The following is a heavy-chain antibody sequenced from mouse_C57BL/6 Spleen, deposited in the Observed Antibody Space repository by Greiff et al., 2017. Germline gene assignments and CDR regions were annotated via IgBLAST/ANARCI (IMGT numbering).Heavy chain of an antibody. CDR1: GYTFTSYD. J-gene: IGHJ3*01. D-gene: IGHD2-5*01. V-gene: IGHV1-85*01. Sequence: QVQLQQSGPELVKPGASVKLSCKASGYTFTSYDINWVKQRPGQGLEWIGWIYPRDGSTKYNEKFKGKATLTVDTSSSTAYMGLHRLTSEDSAVYFCARQKDYSNCGWFAYWGQGTLVTVSA. CDR3: ARQKDYSNCGWFAY. CDR2: IYPRDGST.